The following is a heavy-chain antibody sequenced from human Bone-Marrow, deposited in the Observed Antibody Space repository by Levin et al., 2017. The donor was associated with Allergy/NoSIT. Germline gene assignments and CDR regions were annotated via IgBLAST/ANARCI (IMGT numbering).Heavy chain of an antibody. J-gene: IGHJ4*02. CDR2: ISYDGSNK. D-gene: IGHD6-19*01. CDR3: AKDLGGRAVAGIPDFDY. V-gene: IGHV3-30*18. CDR1: GFTFSSYG. Sequence: GESLKISCAASGFTFSSYGMHWVRPAPGKGLEWVAVISYDGSNKYYADSVKGRFTISGDNSKNTLYLQMNSLRAEDTAVYYCAKDLGGRAVAGIPDFDYWGQGTLVTVSS.